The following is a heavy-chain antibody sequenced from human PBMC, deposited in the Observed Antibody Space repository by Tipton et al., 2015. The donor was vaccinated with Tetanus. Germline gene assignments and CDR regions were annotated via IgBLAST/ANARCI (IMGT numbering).Heavy chain of an antibody. D-gene: IGHD3-3*01. CDR3: ARANYDFPKKGPFDS. Sequence: TLSLTCTVSGASLRGGDFHWSWIRQPPGKGLEWLAYISGSGASNSNYYLKSRITMTHDTSRNHFSLRLTAVTAADTAVYYCARANYDFPKKGPFDSWGQGALVIVSS. V-gene: IGHV4-61*03. CDR2: ISGSGAS. CDR1: GASLRGGDFH. J-gene: IGHJ4*02.